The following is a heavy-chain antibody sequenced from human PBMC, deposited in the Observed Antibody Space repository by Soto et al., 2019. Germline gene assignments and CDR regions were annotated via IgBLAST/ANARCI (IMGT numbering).Heavy chain of an antibody. CDR3: ARDGGYSYGYGFDD. Sequence: GGSLILSCAASGFTFSSYGMHWVRQAPGKGLEWVAVIWYDGSNKYYADSVKGRFTISRDNSKNTLYLQMNSLRAEDTAVYYCARDGGYSYGYGFDDWGQGTLVTVYS. CDR1: GFTFSSYG. J-gene: IGHJ5*02. V-gene: IGHV3-33*01. CDR2: IWYDGSNK. D-gene: IGHD5-18*01.